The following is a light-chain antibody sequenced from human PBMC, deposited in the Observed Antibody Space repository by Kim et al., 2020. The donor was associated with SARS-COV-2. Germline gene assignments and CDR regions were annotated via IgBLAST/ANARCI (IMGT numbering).Light chain of an antibody. CDR1: QNVNSN. CDR3: QQYNTWPFT. J-gene: IGKJ3*01. CDR2: YAS. V-gene: IGKV3-15*01. Sequence: VSPGETATLSCRASQNVNSNLAWYQQKPGQSPRLLISYASTRASGIPARFSGSGSGTEFTLTISSLQSEDFAVYYCQQYNTWPFTFGPGTKVDIK.